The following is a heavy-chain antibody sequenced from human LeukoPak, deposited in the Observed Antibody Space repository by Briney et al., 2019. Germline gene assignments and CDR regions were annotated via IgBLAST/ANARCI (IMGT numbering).Heavy chain of an antibody. CDR2: ISSSGSTI. Sequence: GGSLRLSCAASGFTFRDYYMSWIRQAPGKGLEWVSYISSSGSTIYYADSVKGRFTISRDNAKNSLYLQMNSLRAEDTAVYYCARDSSGYYSPFDYWGQGTLVTVSS. CDR3: ARDSSGYYSPFDY. D-gene: IGHD3-22*01. CDR1: GFTFRDYY. V-gene: IGHV3-11*01. J-gene: IGHJ4*02.